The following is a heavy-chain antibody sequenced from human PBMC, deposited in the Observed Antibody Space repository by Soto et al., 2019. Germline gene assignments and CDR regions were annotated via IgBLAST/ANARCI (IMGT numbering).Heavy chain of an antibody. CDR2: IWYDGSNK. Sequence: QVQLVESGGGVVQPGRSLRLSCAASGFTFSSYGMHWVRQAPGKGLEWVAVIWYDGSNKYYADSVKGRFTISRDNSKNTLYLQMNSLRAEDTAVYYCARGSYYESGGYYWAVDYWGQGTLVTVSS. V-gene: IGHV3-33*01. CDR1: GFTFSSYG. CDR3: ARGSYYESGGYYWAVDY. J-gene: IGHJ4*02. D-gene: IGHD3-22*01.